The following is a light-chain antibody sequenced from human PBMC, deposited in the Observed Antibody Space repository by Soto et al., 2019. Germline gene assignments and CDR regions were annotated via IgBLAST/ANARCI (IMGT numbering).Light chain of an antibody. V-gene: IGKV3-15*01. J-gene: IGKJ1*01. CDR1: QSVGSN. CDR3: QQYNYWPAWT. Sequence: EIVMTQSPATLSMSPGERATLSCRASQSVGSNLAWYQQKPGQAPRLLIYGASTRATGIPARLSGSGSGTEFTLTISSLQSEDFAVYYCQQYNYWPAWTFGQGTKVEIK. CDR2: GAS.